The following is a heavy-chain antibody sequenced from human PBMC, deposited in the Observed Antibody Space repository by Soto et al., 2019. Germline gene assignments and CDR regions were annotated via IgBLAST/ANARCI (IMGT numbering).Heavy chain of an antibody. CDR2: IYYSGST. CDR3: ARDNYDSSGYYGMDV. J-gene: IGHJ6*02. CDR1: GGSISSYY. D-gene: IGHD3-22*01. Sequence: PSETLSLTCTVSGGSISSYYWSWIRQPPGKGLEWIGYIYYSGSTNYNPSLKSRVTISVDTSKNQFSLKLSSVTAADTAVYYCARDNYDSSGYYGMDVWGQGTTVTVSS. V-gene: IGHV4-59*01.